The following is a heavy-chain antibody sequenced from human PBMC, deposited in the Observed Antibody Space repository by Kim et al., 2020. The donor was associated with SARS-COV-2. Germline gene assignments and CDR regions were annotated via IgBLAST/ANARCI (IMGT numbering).Heavy chain of an antibody. CDR3: ARNSGYPDYYFDY. V-gene: IGHV4-59*01. D-gene: IGHD5-12*01. J-gene: IGHJ4*02. Sequence: YNPSLKNRPVISLDTSKNLFSLKLTSLNAADTAVYYCARNSGYPDYYFDYWGQGALVTVSS.